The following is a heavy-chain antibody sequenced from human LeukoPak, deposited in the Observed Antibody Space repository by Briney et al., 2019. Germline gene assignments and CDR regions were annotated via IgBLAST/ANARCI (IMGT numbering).Heavy chain of an antibody. D-gene: IGHD5-12*01. J-gene: IGHJ4*02. CDR1: GFTFSSYA. V-gene: IGHV3-23*01. CDR3: AKAPFIVATGEEDY. CDR2: ISDSGGST. Sequence: GGSLRLSCAASGFTFSSYAMSWVRQAPGKGLEWVSAISDSGGSTYYADSVKGRFTISRDNSKNTLYLQMNSLRAEDTAVYYCAKAPFIVATGEEDYWGQGTLVTVSS.